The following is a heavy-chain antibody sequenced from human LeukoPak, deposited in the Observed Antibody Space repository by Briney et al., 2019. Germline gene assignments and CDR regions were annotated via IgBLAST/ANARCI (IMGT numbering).Heavy chain of an antibody. Sequence: SETLSLTCAVYGGSFSGYYWSWIRQPPGKGLEWIGEINHSGSTNYNPSLKSRFTISVDTSKNQFSLKLSSVTAADTAVYYCASLSDLYYARSGYSLDYWGQGTLVTVSS. J-gene: IGHJ4*02. CDR1: GGSFSGYY. V-gene: IGHV4-34*01. CDR2: INHSGST. D-gene: IGHD3-22*01. CDR3: ASLSDLYYARSGYSLDY.